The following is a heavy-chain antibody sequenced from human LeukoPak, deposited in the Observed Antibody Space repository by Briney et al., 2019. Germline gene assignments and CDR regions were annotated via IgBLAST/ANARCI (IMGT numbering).Heavy chain of an antibody. CDR2: IYSDGST. CDR1: GFTVSNSY. V-gene: IGHV3-53*01. Sequence: PGGSLRLSCAASGFTVSNSYMTWVRQAPGKGLEWVSVIYSDGSTSYADSLKGRFTISRDNSNNMPYLQMNSLRAEDTAVYYCARSHPLDYWGQGTLVTVSS. D-gene: IGHD3-16*02. J-gene: IGHJ4*02. CDR3: ARSHPLDY.